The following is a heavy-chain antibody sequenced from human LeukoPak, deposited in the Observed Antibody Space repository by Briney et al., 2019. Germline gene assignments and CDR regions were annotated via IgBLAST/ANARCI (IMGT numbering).Heavy chain of an antibody. CDR1: GFTFSTYS. Sequence: PGGSLRLSCAASGFTFSTYSMNWVRQAPGKGLEWVSSISSSSSYIYYADSVKGRFTISRDNAKNSLYLQMNSLRVEDTAVYYCARDEYGGYGVDCWGQGILVTVSS. V-gene: IGHV3-21*01. CDR3: ARDEYGGYGVDC. CDR2: ISSSSSYI. J-gene: IGHJ4*02. D-gene: IGHD4-17*01.